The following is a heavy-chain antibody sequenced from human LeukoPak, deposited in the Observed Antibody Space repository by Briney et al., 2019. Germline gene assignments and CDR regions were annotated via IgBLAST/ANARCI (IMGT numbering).Heavy chain of an antibody. CDR1: GGPISSSSYY. J-gene: IGHJ3*01. V-gene: IGHV4-39*02. Sequence: SETLSLTCAVSGGPISSSSYYWGWIRQPPGKGLEYIGRIFYTGYTYYNPSLKSRVTMYVETSKNHFSLKLSSVTAADTAMYYCGRLRSSDWYAFYVWGQGTMVTVSS. CDR3: GRLRSSDWYAFYV. D-gene: IGHD3-9*01. CDR2: IFYTGYT.